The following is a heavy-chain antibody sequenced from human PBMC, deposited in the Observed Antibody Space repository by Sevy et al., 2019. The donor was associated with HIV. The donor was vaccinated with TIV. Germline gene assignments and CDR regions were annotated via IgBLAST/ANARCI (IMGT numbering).Heavy chain of an antibody. D-gene: IGHD3-9*01. Sequence: GGSLRLSCATSGFTFSSYAMTWVRQAPGKGLGWVSVFTDSDSGDFTYDADSVEGRFAISRDNSKNILYLQMNTLRAEDTAVYYCARGRRSDILTGYYYDYWGQGTLVTVSS. CDR1: GFTFSSYA. V-gene: IGHV3-23*01. CDR2: DSDSGDFT. CDR3: ARGRRSDILTGYYYDY. J-gene: IGHJ4*02.